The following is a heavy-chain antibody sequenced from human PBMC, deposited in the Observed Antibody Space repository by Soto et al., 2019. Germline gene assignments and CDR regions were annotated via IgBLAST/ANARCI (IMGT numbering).Heavy chain of an antibody. V-gene: IGHV2-5*02. Sequence: QITLKESGPTLVKPTQTLTLTCTFSGFSLSPSEVGVGWIRQPPGKALEWLALIYWDDDKHYSPSLKSRLTITKDTSKNQVVLTMTNMDPVDTATYYCAHIGAGYNYDYWGQGTLVTVSS. J-gene: IGHJ4*02. CDR2: IYWDDDK. CDR3: AHIGAGYNYDY. CDR1: GFSLSPSEVG. D-gene: IGHD5-12*01.